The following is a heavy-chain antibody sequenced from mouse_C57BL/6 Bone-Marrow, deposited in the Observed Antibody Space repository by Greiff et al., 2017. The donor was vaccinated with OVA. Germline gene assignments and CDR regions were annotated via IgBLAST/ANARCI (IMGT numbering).Heavy chain of an antibody. D-gene: IGHD1-1*02. Sequence: EVKVVESGGGLVQSGRSLRLSCATSGFTFSDFYMEWVRQAPGKGLEWIAASRNKANDYTTEYSASVKGRFIVSRDTSQSILYLQMNALRAEDTAIYYCARDAGVGHWYFDVWGTGTTVTVSS. CDR3: ARDAGVGHWYFDV. CDR2: SRNKANDYTT. CDR1: GFTFSDFY. V-gene: IGHV7-1*01. J-gene: IGHJ1*03.